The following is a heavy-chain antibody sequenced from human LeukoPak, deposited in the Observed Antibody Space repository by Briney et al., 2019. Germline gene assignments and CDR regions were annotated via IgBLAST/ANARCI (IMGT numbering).Heavy chain of an antibody. J-gene: IGHJ1*01. Sequence: ASVKVSCKASGYTFTGYYMHWVRQAPGQGLEWMGWINPNSGGTNYAQKFQGRVTMTRDTPISTAYMELSRLRSDDTAVYYCARVGFDCTNGVCFPAEYFQHWGQGTLVTVSS. CDR2: INPNSGGT. CDR1: GYTFTGYY. CDR3: ARVGFDCTNGVCFPAEYFQH. V-gene: IGHV1-2*02. D-gene: IGHD2-8*01.